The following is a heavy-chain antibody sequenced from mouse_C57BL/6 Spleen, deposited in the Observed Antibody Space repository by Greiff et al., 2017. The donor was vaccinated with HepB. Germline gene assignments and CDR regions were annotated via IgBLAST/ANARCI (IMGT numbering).Heavy chain of an antibody. J-gene: IGHJ4*01. Sequence: VQLQQSGPELVKPGASVKISCKASGYSFTGYYMNWVKQSPEKSLEWIGEINPSTGGTTYNQKFKAKATLTVDKSSSTAYMQLKSLTSEDSAVYYCARVGGYYVSMDYWGQGTSVTVSS. CDR3: ARVGGYYVSMDY. V-gene: IGHV1-42*01. CDR1: GYSFTGYY. CDR2: INPSTGGT. D-gene: IGHD2-3*01.